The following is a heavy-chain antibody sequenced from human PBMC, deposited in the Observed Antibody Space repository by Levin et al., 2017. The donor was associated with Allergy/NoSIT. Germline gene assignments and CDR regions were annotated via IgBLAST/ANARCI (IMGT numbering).Heavy chain of an antibody. Sequence: GGSLRLSCAASGFTVSSNYMSWVRQAPGKGLEWVSAIYSGGNTYYADSVKGRFTISRDSSKTPLYFQMNSLRADDTAVYYCARLQPSYYYGMDVWGQGTPVTVSS. J-gene: IGHJ6*02. D-gene: IGHD1-14*01. CDR2: IYSGGNT. V-gene: IGHV3-53*01. CDR1: GFTVSSNY. CDR3: ARLQPSYYYGMDV.